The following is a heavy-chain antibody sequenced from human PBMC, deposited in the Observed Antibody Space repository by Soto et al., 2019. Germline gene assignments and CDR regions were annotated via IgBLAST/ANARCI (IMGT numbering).Heavy chain of an antibody. CDR1: GFTFSSYS. Sequence: GGSLRLSCAASGFTFSSYSMNWVRQAPGKGLEWVSSISSSSSYIYYADSVKGRFTISRDNAKNSLYLQMNSLRAEETAVYYCERASGTVAAAVNWLDTWGQGTLVTVSS. J-gene: IGHJ5*02. CDR3: ERASGTVAAAVNWLDT. D-gene: IGHD6-13*01. V-gene: IGHV3-21*01. CDR2: ISSSSSYI.